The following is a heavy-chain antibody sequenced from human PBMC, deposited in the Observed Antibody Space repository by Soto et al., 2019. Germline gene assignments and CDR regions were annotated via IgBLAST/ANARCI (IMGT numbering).Heavy chain of an antibody. D-gene: IGHD3-3*01. V-gene: IGHV4-59*01. CDR3: ARAAQYYDFWSGHMFDY. CDR1: GGSISSYY. J-gene: IGHJ4*02. Sequence: ASETLSLTCTVSGGSISSYYGSWIRQPPGKGLEWIGYIYYSGSTNYNPSLKSRVTISVDTSKNQFSLKLSSVTAADTAVYYCARAAQYYDFWSGHMFDYWGQGTLVTVSS. CDR2: IYYSGST.